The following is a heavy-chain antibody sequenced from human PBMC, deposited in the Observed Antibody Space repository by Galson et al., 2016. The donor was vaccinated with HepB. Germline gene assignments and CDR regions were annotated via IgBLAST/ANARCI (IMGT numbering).Heavy chain of an antibody. J-gene: IGHJ5*02. V-gene: IGHV1-69*13. CDR1: GGTFSTSS. Sequence: SVKVSCKASGGTFSTSSISWVQQAPGQGLEWMGGIIPTFGPTNYAQKFQGRVTLSADESTSTAYMELSSLRSDDTAVYYCATDGGYGAFVSWGQGTLVTGSS. CDR2: IIPTFGPT. D-gene: IGHD5-12*01. CDR3: ATDGGYGAFVS.